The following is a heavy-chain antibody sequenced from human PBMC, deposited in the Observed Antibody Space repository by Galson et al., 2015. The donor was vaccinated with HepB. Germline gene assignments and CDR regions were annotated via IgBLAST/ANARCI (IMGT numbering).Heavy chain of an antibody. D-gene: IGHD6-25*01. CDR2: INHSGST. Sequence: SETLSLTCAVYGGSFSGYYWSWIRQPPGKGLEWIGEINHSGSTNYNPSLKSRVTISVDTSKNQFSLKLSSVTAADTAVYYCARGTARLYYYYYYGMDVWGQGTTVTVSS. CDR3: ARGTARLYYYYYYGMDV. V-gene: IGHV4-34*01. J-gene: IGHJ6*02. CDR1: GGSFSGYY.